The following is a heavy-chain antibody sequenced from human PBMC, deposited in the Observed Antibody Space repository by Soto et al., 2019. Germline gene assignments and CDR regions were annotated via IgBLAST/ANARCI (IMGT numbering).Heavy chain of an antibody. J-gene: IGHJ6*02. CDR1: GFTFSSYA. D-gene: IGHD5-18*01. Sequence: HPGGSLRLSCAASGFTFSSYAMSWVRQAPGKGLEWVSAISGSGGSTYYADSVKGRFTISRDNSKNTLYLQMNSLRAEDTAVYYCAKSYGISEGYYYYGMDVWGQGTTVTVSS. V-gene: IGHV3-23*01. CDR2: ISGSGGST. CDR3: AKSYGISEGYYYYGMDV.